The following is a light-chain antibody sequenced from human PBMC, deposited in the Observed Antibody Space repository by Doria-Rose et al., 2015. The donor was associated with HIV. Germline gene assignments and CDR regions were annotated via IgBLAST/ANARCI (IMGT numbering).Light chain of an antibody. J-gene: IGKJ3*01. Sequence: DIRLTQSPSSLSASVGDRITITCQASQDITTYLNWYQQRPGKAPKLLISDASNLEPGVPSRFSGSGSGTDFSLTIRNLQPEDVGTYYCQLYDNLLLFTFGPRTKVDIK. V-gene: IGKV1-33*01. CDR1: QDITTY. CDR2: DAS. CDR3: QLYDNLLLFT.